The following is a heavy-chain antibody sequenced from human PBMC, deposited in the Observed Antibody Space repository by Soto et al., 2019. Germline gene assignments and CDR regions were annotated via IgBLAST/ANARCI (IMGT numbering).Heavy chain of an antibody. CDR1: GFAFSDTL. J-gene: IGHJ3*01. V-gene: IGHV1-3*01. CDR3: ARDIVSGGPRANDGFDV. CDR2: INPANGNT. D-gene: IGHD1-26*01. Sequence: QVQLVQSGAELKKPGASVNISCQASGFAFSDTLINWVRQGPGQRLEWMGWINPANGNTRYSESFQGRVTISSLSSASTAYVALSDLTSEDTACYFCARDIVSGGPRANDGFDVWGQGTMITVSS.